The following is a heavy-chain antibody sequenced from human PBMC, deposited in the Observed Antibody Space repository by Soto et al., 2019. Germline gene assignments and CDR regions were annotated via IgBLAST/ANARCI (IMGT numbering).Heavy chain of an antibody. V-gene: IGHV3-48*03. CDR2: ISGAGDSE. Sequence: EVQLVESGGGLVQPGGSLRLSCAASGFTFSTYEMNWVRQAPGKGLEWLSYISGAGDSEFYADSVRGRFAISRDNAKNLLFLQMNSLRAEDMAVYYCARVGIRARQAGQVNDYWGQGTLVTIPS. J-gene: IGHJ4*02. D-gene: IGHD6-13*01. CDR3: ARVGIRARQAGQVNDY. CDR1: GFTFSTYE.